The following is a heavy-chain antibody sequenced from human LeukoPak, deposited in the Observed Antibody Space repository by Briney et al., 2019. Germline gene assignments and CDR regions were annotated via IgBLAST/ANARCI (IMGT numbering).Heavy chain of an antibody. V-gene: IGHV1-2*02. CDR2: INPNSGGT. D-gene: IGHD3-10*01. CDR1: GYTFTGYY. Sequence: ASVKVSCKASGYTFTGYYMHWVRQAPGQGREWMGWINPNSGGTNYAQKFQGRVTMTRDTSISTAYVELSRLRSDDTAVYYCAIGFGVVRAFDIWGQGTMVTVSS. J-gene: IGHJ3*02. CDR3: AIGFGVVRAFDI.